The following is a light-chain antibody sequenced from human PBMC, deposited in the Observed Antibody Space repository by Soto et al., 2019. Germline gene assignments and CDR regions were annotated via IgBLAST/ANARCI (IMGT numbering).Light chain of an antibody. CDR1: QSVSSN. V-gene: IGKV3-11*01. CDR2: DAS. J-gene: IGKJ3*01. CDR3: QQRSNWPRFT. Sequence: EIVLTQPPATLSLSPGERATLSCRASQSVSSNLAWYQQKPGQAHRLLIYDASNRATGIPARFSGSGSGTDFTLTISSLEPEDFAVYYCQQRSNWPRFTFGPGTKVDIK.